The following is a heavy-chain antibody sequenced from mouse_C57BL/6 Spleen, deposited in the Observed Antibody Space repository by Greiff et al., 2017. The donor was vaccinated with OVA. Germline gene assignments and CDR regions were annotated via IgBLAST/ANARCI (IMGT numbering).Heavy chain of an antibody. D-gene: IGHD1-1*01. J-gene: IGHJ3*01. Sequence: QVQLKQPGAELVMPGASVKLSCKASGYTFTSYWMHWVKQRPGQGLEWIGNINPSNGGTYYNEKFKSKATLTVDKSSSTAYMQLSSLTSADSAVYYCARYNGSSGFAYWGQGTLVTVSA. CDR1: GYTFTSYW. CDR2: INPSNGGT. V-gene: IGHV1-53*01. CDR3: ARYNGSSGFAY.